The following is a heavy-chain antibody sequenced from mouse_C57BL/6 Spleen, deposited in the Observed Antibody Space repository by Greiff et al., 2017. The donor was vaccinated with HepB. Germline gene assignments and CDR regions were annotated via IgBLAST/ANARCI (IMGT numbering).Heavy chain of an antibody. Sequence: QVQLQQPGAELVKPGASVKVSCKASGYTFTSYWMHWVKQRPGQGLEWIGRIHPSDSDTNYNQKFKGKATLTVDKSSSTAYMQLSSLTSEDSAVYDCAISSYDYERHFDYWGQGTTLTVSS. CDR2: IHPSDSDT. CDR1: GYTFTSYW. CDR3: AISSYDYERHFDY. J-gene: IGHJ2*01. V-gene: IGHV1-74*01. D-gene: IGHD2-4*01.